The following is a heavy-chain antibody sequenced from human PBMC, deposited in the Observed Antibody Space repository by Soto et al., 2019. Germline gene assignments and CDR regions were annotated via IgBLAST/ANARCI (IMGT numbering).Heavy chain of an antibody. Sequence: EVQLLESGGGLVQPGGSLRLSCAASGFTFSSYAMSWVRQAPGKGLEWVSAISGSGGSKYYADSVKGRFTISRDNSKNTLYLQMNSLRAEDTAVYYCAKDMGRRDYYYSGMDVWGQGTTVTVSS. CDR1: GFTFSSYA. CDR3: AKDMGRRDYYYSGMDV. J-gene: IGHJ6*02. CDR2: ISGSGGSK. V-gene: IGHV3-23*01. D-gene: IGHD3-10*01.